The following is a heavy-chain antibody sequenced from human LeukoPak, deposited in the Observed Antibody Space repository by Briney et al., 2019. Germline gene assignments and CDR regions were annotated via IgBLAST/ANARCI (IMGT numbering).Heavy chain of an antibody. CDR1: GGSFNGYY. J-gene: IGHJ5*02. Sequence: PSETLSLTCAVYGGSFNGYYWSWIRQTPGKGLEWIGEISHSGSTDYNPSLKSRVTISVDTSKNQFSLNMNSVTATDTAVYYCARGRGLIPRIPTFRGLHNWFDPWGQGTLVTVSS. CDR3: ARGRGLIPRIPTFRGLHNWFDP. V-gene: IGHV4-34*01. CDR2: ISHSGST. D-gene: IGHD3-10*01.